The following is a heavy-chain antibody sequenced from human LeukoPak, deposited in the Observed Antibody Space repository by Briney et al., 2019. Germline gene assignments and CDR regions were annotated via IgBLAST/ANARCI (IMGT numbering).Heavy chain of an antibody. Sequence: PGGSLRLSCAASGFTFSRYAMSWVRQAPGKGLEWVSSVSGSGGSTYYADSVKGRFTISRDNSKNTLYLQMNSLRAEDTAVYYCAKDTVKVTTIRRVPHYMDVWGKGTTVTISS. J-gene: IGHJ6*03. V-gene: IGHV3-23*01. CDR1: GFTFSRYA. CDR3: AKDTVKVTTIRRVPHYMDV. CDR2: VSGSGGST. D-gene: IGHD5-12*01.